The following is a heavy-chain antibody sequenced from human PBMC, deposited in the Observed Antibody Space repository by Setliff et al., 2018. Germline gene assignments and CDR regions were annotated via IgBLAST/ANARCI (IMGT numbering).Heavy chain of an antibody. CDR1: GGSIMNYF. D-gene: IGHD6-25*01. V-gene: IGHV4-59*04. CDR2: VNHRGDT. J-gene: IGHJ4*01. Sequence: PSETLSLTCTVSGGSIMNYFWSWIRQPPGKGLEWIEEVNHRGDTNYSPSLRGRVTMTVDAARKQLSLKISSMTAADAGVYYCRFWSGYYKNDFWGHGTLVTVSS. CDR3: RFWSGYYKNDF.